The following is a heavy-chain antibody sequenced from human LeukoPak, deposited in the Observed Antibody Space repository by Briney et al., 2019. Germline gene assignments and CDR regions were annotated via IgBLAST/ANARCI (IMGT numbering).Heavy chain of an antibody. CDR3: AKGAGYYGRLLFDY. CDR1: GFTFSSYG. J-gene: IGHJ4*02. CDR2: IRYDGSNK. V-gene: IGHV3-30*02. Sequence: PGGSLRLSCAASGFTFSSYGMHWVRQAPGKGLEWVAFIRYDGSNKYYADSVKGRFTISRDNSKNTLYLQMNSLRAEDTAVYYCAKGAGYYGRLLFDYWGQGTLVTVSS. D-gene: IGHD4-17*01.